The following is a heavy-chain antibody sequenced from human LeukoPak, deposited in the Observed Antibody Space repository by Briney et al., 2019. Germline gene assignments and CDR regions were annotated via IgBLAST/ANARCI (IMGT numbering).Heavy chain of an antibody. J-gene: IGHJ3*02. D-gene: IGHD1/OR15-1a*01. CDR2: IKSKTDGGKT. CDR1: GFTFSNAW. Sequence: PGGSLRLSCAASGFTFSNAWMSWVRQAPGKGLEWVGRIKSKTDGGKTDYAAPVKGRFTISRDDSKNTRYLQMNSLKTEDTAVYYCTTDLPGTDAFDIWGQGTMVTVSS. V-gene: IGHV3-15*01. CDR3: TTDLPGTDAFDI.